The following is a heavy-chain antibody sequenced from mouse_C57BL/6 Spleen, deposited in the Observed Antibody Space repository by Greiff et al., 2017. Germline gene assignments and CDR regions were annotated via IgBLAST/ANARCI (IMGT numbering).Heavy chain of an antibody. CDR3: ARETTVVATGYFDV. CDR1: GYTFTSYW. D-gene: IGHD1-1*01. Sequence: QVQLQQPGAELVRPGTSVKLSCKASGYTFTSYWMHWVKQRPGQGLEWIGVIDPSDSYTNYNQKFKGKATLTVDTSSSTAYMQLSSLTSEDSAVYYCARETTVVATGYFDVWGTGTTVTVSS. CDR2: IDPSDSYT. J-gene: IGHJ1*03. V-gene: IGHV1-59*01.